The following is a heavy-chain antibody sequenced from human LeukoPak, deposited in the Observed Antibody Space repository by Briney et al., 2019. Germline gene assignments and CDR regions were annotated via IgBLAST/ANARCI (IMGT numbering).Heavy chain of an antibody. CDR2: ISAYNHNT. V-gene: IGHV1-18*01. J-gene: IGHJ3*02. D-gene: IGHD1-7*01. Sequence: ASVKVSCRASGYIFTSYDITWVRQAPGQGLEWMGWISAYNHNTNYAQKFQGRVTMTTDTSTSTAYMELRSLRSDDTAVYYCARDDLELLPCDIWGQGTMVTVSS. CDR1: GYIFTSYD. CDR3: ARDDLELLPCDI.